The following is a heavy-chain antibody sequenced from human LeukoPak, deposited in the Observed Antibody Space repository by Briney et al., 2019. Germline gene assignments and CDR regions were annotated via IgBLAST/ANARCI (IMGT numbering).Heavy chain of an antibody. J-gene: IGHJ2*01. Sequence: SETLSLTCTVSGGSISSSSYYWGWIRQPPGKGLEWIGSIYYSGSTYYNPSLKSRVTISVDRSKNQFSLKLSSVTAADTAVYYCARRVVVTNWYFDLWGRGTLVTVSS. CDR3: ARRVVVTNWYFDL. CDR1: GGSISSSSYY. V-gene: IGHV4-39*07. D-gene: IGHD2-15*01. CDR2: IYYSGST.